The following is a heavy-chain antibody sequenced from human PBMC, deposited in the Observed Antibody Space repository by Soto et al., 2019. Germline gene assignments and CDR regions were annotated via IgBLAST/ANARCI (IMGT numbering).Heavy chain of an antibody. D-gene: IGHD3-22*01. CDR1: GFTFSNYA. J-gene: IGHJ4*02. CDR2: ISGTGGGT. CDR3: AKAPYDSSGYYYFDY. V-gene: IGHV3-23*01. Sequence: VGSLRLSCAASGFTFSNYAMSWVRQAPGKGLEWVSAISGTGGGTYYADSVKGRFTISRDNSKNTLFLQMNSLRAEDTAVYYCAKAPYDSSGYYYFDYWGQGTLVTV.